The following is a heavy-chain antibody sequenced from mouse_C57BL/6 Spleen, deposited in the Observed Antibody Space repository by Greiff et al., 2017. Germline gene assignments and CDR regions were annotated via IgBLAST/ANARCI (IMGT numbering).Heavy chain of an antibody. V-gene: IGHV1-42*01. CDR3: ARAGSSRYWYFDV. CDR2: INPSTGGT. J-gene: IGHJ1*03. D-gene: IGHD1-1*01. CDR1: GYSFTSYY. Sequence: VQLQQSGPELVKPGASVKISCKASGYSFTSYYMNWVKQSPEKSLEWIGEINPSTGGTTYNQKFKAKATLTVDKSSSTAYMQLKSLTSEDSAVYYCARAGSSRYWYFDVWGTGTTVTVSS.